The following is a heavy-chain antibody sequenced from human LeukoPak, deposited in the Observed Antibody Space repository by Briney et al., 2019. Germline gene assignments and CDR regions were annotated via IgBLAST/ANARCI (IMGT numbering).Heavy chain of an antibody. V-gene: IGHV3-74*01. D-gene: IGHD3-10*01. J-gene: IGHJ4*02. Sequence: GGSLRLSCAASGFTLSNYWMPWVRHAPGKGLVWVSHINTYGTTTTYADSVKGRFTTSRDDAKNTLYLQMNSLRAEDTAVYYCARGGGGFDYWGQGTLVTVSS. CDR1: GFTLSNYW. CDR3: ARGGGGFDY. CDR2: INTYGTTT.